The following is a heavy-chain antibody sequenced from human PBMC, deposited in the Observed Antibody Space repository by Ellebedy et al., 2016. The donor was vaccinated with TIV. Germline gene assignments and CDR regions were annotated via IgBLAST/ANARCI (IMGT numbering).Heavy chain of an antibody. CDR2: ISSSSSTI. CDR1: GFTFSSYS. J-gene: IGHJ4*02. V-gene: IGHV3-48*04. CDR3: AKGRGGGSDSSAPRYYFDY. D-gene: IGHD3-22*01. Sequence: GESLKISCAASGFTFSSYSMNWVRQAPGKGLEWVSYISSSSSTIYYADSVKGRFTISRDNAKNSLYLQMNSLRAEDTAVYYCAKGRGGGSDSSAPRYYFDYWGLGTLVTVSS.